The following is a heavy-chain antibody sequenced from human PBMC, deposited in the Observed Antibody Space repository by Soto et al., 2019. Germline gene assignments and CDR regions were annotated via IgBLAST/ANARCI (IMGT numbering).Heavy chain of an antibody. CDR3: ARDCYDSSGYSHSGYFQH. J-gene: IGHJ1*01. CDR1: GGTFSSYA. V-gene: IGHV1-69*13. Sequence: SVKVSCKASGGTFSSYAISWVRQAPGQGLEWMGGIIPIFGTANYAQKFQGRVTITADESTSTAYMELSSLRSEDTAVYYCARDCYDSSGYSHSGYFQHWGQGTLVTVSS. CDR2: IIPIFGTA. D-gene: IGHD3-22*01.